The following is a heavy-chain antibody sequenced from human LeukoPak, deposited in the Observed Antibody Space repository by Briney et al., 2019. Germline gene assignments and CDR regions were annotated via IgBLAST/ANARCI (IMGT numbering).Heavy chain of an antibody. CDR1: GFTFTIYG. J-gene: IGHJ6*03. Sequence: GGSVRLSCAASGFTFTIYGMSWVRQAPGKGLEWVAALSGNGVYTYYADSVMGRFTISRDNSRNTLFLEMNSLRAEDTALYYCAKDRATAHYYYMDVWGKGTTVTVSS. CDR2: LSGNGVYT. D-gene: IGHD5-24*01. CDR3: AKDRATAHYYYMDV. V-gene: IGHV3-23*01.